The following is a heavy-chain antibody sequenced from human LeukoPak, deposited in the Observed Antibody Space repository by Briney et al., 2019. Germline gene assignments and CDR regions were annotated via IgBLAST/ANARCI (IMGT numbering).Heavy chain of an antibody. CDR3: ARDGISFGSGSYLDC. V-gene: IGHV3-30*01. CDR1: GFTFSSYP. J-gene: IGHJ4*02. CDR2: ISNDGSKR. Sequence: GGSLRLSCEASGFTFSSYPMHWVRQAPGRGLEWVADISNDGSKRNYADSVKGRFTISRDNSKNTVNLQMNSLRTEDTAVYYCARDGISFGSGSYLDCWGQGTLVTVSS. D-gene: IGHD3-10*01.